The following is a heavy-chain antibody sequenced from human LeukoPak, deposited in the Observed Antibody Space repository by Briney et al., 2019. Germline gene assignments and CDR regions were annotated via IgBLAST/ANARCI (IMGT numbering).Heavy chain of an antibody. CDR2: IYPGDSDT. Sequence: PGESLKISCKSSAYSFTSYWIGWVRQMPGKGLEWKGIIYPGDSDTRYSPSFQGQVTISADKSISTAYLQWSSLKASDTAMYYCARPITTIVVVDSSLAFDIWGQGTMVTVSS. CDR1: AYSFTSYW. V-gene: IGHV5-51*01. D-gene: IGHD3-22*01. CDR3: ARPITTIVVVDSSLAFDI. J-gene: IGHJ3*02.